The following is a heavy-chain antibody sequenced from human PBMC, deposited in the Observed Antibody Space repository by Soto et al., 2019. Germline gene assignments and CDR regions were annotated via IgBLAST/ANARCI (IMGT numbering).Heavy chain of an antibody. CDR1: GFTFSSYG. CDR2: ISYDGSNK. D-gene: IGHD6-13*01. Sequence: AGGSLRLSCAASGFTFSSYGMHWVRQAPGKGLEWVAVISYDGSNKYYADSVKGRFTISRDNSKNTLYLQMNSLRAEDTAVYYCAKDQYSSSWYDYYYYGMDVWGQGTTVTV. J-gene: IGHJ6*02. V-gene: IGHV3-30*18. CDR3: AKDQYSSSWYDYYYYGMDV.